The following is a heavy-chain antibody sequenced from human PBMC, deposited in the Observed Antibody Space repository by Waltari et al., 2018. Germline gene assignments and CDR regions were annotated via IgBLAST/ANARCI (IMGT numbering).Heavy chain of an antibody. CDR2: ISSSGGYT. Sequence: EVQLLESGGGQVRPGGSLRISGAASGFTFGFYSMPWVRQDPGKGLQWVSSISSSGGYTTYADSVKGRFTISRDNANNSLFLQMSSLRLEDTAVYYCVRTPGAAFRHNDYWGQGTLVTVSA. CDR1: GFTFGFYS. D-gene: IGHD3-3*02. CDR3: VRTPGAAFRHNDY. V-gene: IGHV3-21*01. J-gene: IGHJ4*02.